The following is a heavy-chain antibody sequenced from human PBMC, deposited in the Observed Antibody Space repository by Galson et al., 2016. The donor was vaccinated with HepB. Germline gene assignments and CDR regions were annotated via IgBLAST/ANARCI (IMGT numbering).Heavy chain of an antibody. D-gene: IGHD4-17*01. Sequence: SETLSLTCSVSGGSITNYYWSWIRQSPGKGLEWIGYIYYTGITDYNPSLKGRVAISLDTSKKKFFLRLTSVTAADTAVYYCAREGDYGDVFDCWGQGTLVTVSS. CDR1: GGSITNYY. J-gene: IGHJ4*02. CDR2: IYYTGIT. CDR3: AREGDYGDVFDC. V-gene: IGHV4-59*01.